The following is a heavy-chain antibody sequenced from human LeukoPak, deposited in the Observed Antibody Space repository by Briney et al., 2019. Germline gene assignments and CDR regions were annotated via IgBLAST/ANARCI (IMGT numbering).Heavy chain of an antibody. V-gene: IGHV4-38-2*02. J-gene: IGHJ5*02. CDR2: IYHSGST. CDR3: ASVGYSYGYWFDP. Sequence: SETLSLTCTVSGYSISSGYYWGWIRQPPGKGLEWIGSIYHSGSTYYNPSLKSRVTISVDTSKNQFSLKLSSVTAADTAVYYCASVGYSYGYWFDPWGQGTLVTVSS. D-gene: IGHD5-18*01. CDR1: GYSISSGYY.